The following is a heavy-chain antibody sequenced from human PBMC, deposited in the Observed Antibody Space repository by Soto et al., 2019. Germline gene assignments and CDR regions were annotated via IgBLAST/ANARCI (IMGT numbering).Heavy chain of an antibody. V-gene: IGHV3-9*01. CDR1: GFAFDDKA. J-gene: IGHJ6*02. D-gene: IGHD3-10*01. Sequence: GGSLRLCCVASGFAFDDKAMHWVRQAPGKGLEWVSGISWSSDTIDYADSVKGRFTISRDNAKNSLYLQMYSLRAEDTALYYCAKDIGSEFYGMDVWGQGTTVTVSS. CDR2: ISWSSDTI. CDR3: AKDIGSEFYGMDV.